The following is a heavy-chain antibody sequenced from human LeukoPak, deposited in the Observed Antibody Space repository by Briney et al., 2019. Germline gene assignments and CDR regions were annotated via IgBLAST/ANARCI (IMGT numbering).Heavy chain of an antibody. Sequence: GGSLRLSCAASGFTFSSYATSWVRQAPGKGLECVSVISGGGSSTFHADSVKGRFTISRDNSKNTLYLQMNSLRAEDTAVYYCAKESGSRWYSNYYGMDVWGQGTTVTVSS. D-gene: IGHD6-13*01. J-gene: IGHJ6*02. V-gene: IGHV3-23*01. CDR1: GFTFSSYA. CDR3: AKESGSRWYSNYYGMDV. CDR2: ISGGGSST.